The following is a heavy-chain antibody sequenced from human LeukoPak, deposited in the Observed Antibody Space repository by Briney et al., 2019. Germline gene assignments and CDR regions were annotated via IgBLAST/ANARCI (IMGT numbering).Heavy chain of an antibody. D-gene: IGHD3-10*01. J-gene: IGHJ4*02. CDR3: ARLPGGFGDPLDY. Sequence: GSSLKVSCKASGGTFSSYAISWVRQAPGQRLEYRGGIIPIFGTATYAQKFQGRVTMTRDMSTSTVYMELSSLRSEDTAVYYCARLPGGFGDPLDYWGQGTLVTVSS. V-gene: IGHV1-69*05. CDR2: IIPIFGTA. CDR1: GGTFSSYA.